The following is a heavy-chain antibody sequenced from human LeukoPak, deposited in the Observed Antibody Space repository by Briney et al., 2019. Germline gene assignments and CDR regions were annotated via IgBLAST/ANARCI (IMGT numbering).Heavy chain of an antibody. CDR1: GYTFTGYY. CDR2: INPNSGGT. CDR3: ARDRGVATILFDY. Sequence: ASVKVSCKASGYTFTGYYMHWVRQAPGQGLEWMGWINPNSGGTNYAQKFRGRVTMTRDTSISTAYMELSRLRSDDTAVYYCARDRGVATILFDYWGQGTLVTVSS. V-gene: IGHV1-2*02. J-gene: IGHJ4*02. D-gene: IGHD5-12*01.